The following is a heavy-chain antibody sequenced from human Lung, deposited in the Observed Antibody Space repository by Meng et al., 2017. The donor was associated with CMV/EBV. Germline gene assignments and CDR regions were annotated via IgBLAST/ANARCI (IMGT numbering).Heavy chain of an antibody. V-gene: IGHV3-48*03. CDR1: GFTFSSYE. J-gene: IGHJ4*02. CDR2: ISTGGSTR. D-gene: IGHD5-24*01. Sequence: GESLKISCAVSGFTFSSYEMNWVRQAPGKGLEWVSYISTGGSTRYYADSVKGRFTVIRDNAKNSLFLQMNSLSAEDTAVYYCSMLEMATTALDYYGPSALVTFSS. CDR3: SMLEMATTALDY.